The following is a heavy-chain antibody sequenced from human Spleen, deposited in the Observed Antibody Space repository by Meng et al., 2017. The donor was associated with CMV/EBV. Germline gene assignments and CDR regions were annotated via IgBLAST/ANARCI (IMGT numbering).Heavy chain of an antibody. CDR1: GGTFSNYG. D-gene: IGHD3-3*01. CDR2: IIPIVGIG. CDR3: ARARFLQWLFPGDS. V-gene: IGHV1-69*10. J-gene: IGHJ5*01. Sequence: KASGGTFSNYGISWVRQAPGQGPEWVGGIIPIVGIGSYAQKFRGRVTITADKSTSTAYMDLSSLRSEDTAVYYCARARFLQWLFPGDSWGQGTLVTVSS.